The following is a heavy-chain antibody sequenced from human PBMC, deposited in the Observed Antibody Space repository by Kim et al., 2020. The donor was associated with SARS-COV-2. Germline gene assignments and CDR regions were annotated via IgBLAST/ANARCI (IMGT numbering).Heavy chain of an antibody. CDR1: GFTFSHDW. CDR3: TTDLRDQQCNDCSSTT. V-gene: IGHV3-15*01. CDR2: IKSKTDDETT. J-gene: IGHJ5*02. Sequence: GGSLRLSCAASGFTFSHDWMSWVRQAPGKGLEWVGRIKSKTDDETTDYAAPVKGRFIISRDDSKNTLYLQMNSLKTEDTAVYYCTTDLRDQQCNDCSSTTWGRGTLVTVSS. D-gene: IGHD2-2*01.